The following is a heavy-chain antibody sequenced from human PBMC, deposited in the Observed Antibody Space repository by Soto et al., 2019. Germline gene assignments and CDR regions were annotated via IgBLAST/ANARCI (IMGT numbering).Heavy chain of an antibody. V-gene: IGHV4-4*02. CDR1: GASITGSDW. D-gene: IGHD3-22*01. CDR2: IYHSGTT. Sequence: SETLSLTCTVSGASITGSDWWSWVRQTPEKGLEWIGEIYHSGTTNYHPSLKSRVTISVDTSKNQFSLKLNSVTAADTAVYYCARGIAMIVVVEGDAPDKYYLDSWGQGTLVTVSS. J-gene: IGHJ4*02. CDR3: ARGIAMIVVVEGDAPDKYYLDS.